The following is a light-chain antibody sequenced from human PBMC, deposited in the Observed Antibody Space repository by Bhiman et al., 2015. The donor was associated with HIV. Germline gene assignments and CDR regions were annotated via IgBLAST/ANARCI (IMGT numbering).Light chain of an antibody. J-gene: IGLJ3*02. Sequence: QSVLTQPPSVSAAPGQKVTISCSGSSSNIGNNYVSWYQQLPGTAPKLLIYGNINRPSGVPDRFSGSQSGTSASLAITGLQAEDEADYYCCSYAGSSTLRVFGGGTKLTVL. CDR1: SSNIGNNY. CDR2: GNI. V-gene: IGLV1-40*01. CDR3: CSYAGSSTLRV.